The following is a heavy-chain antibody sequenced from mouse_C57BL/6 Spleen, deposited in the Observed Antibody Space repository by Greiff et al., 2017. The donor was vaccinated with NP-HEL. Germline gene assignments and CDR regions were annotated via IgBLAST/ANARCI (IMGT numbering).Heavy chain of an antibody. CDR2: ISSGSSTI. Sequence: EVKLMESGEGLVKPGGSLKLSCAASGFTFSDYGMHWVRQAPEKGLEWVAYISSGSSTIYYADTVKGRFTISRDNAKNTLFLQMTSLRSEDTAMYYCASTYDYDYAMDYWGQGTSVTVSS. CDR3: ASTYDYDYAMDY. V-gene: IGHV5-17*01. CDR1: GFTFSDYG. J-gene: IGHJ4*01. D-gene: IGHD2-4*01.